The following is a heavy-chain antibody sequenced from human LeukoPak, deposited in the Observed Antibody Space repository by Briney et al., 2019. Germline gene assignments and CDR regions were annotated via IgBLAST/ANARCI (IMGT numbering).Heavy chain of an antibody. CDR1: GYTFTSYG. CDR3: ARVSLSPYYFDY. J-gene: IGHJ4*02. CDR2: ISAYNGNT. V-gene: IGHV1-18*01. Sequence: ASVKVSCKASGYTFTSYGISWVRQAPGQGLEWMGWISAYNGNTNYAQKLQGRVTMTTDTSTSTAYMELRSLRSDDTAVYHCARVSLSPYYFDYWGQGTLVTVSS.